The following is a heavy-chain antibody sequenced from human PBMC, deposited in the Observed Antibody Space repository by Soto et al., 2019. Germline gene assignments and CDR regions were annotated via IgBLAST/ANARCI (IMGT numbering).Heavy chain of an antibody. Sequence: SETLSLTCTVSGGSLTTYYWSWIRQNAGKGLEWSGRIYSGGSTNYNPSLRSRVTVSVDMSKNQFSLKLSSVPAEDTAVYYAARDGDSKPLDYWGQGTLVTVSS. D-gene: IGHD4-17*01. J-gene: IGHJ4*02. CDR2: IYSGGST. CDR1: GGSLTTYY. V-gene: IGHV4-4*07. CDR3: ARDGDSKPLDY.